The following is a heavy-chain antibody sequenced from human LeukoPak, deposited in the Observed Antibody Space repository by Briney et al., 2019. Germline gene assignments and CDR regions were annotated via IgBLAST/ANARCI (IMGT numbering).Heavy chain of an antibody. CDR2: IYSGGST. D-gene: IGHD2-2*01. V-gene: IGHV3-66*01. Sequence: LRLFGAASGLADRSKSRSWVRHDQGKGLEWVSVIYSGGSTYYADSVKGRFTISRDNSKNTLYLQMNSLRAEDTAVYYCAREVVGCSSTSCPNDAFDIWGQGTMVTVSS. CDR3: AREVVGCSSTSCPNDAFDI. CDR1: GLADRSKS. J-gene: IGHJ3*02.